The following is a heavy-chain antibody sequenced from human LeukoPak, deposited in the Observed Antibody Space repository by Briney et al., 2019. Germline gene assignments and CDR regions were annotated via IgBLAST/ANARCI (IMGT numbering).Heavy chain of an antibody. Sequence: SETLSLTCAVYGGSFSGYYWSWIRQPPGKGLEWIGEINHSGSANYFPSLKSRVTISVDTSKNQFSLKLSSVTAADTAVYYCAREHPRIFGVAITSHGAFDIWGQGTMVTVSS. J-gene: IGHJ3*02. CDR1: GGSFSGYY. CDR3: AREHPRIFGVAITSHGAFDI. V-gene: IGHV4-34*01. D-gene: IGHD3-3*01. CDR2: INHSGSA.